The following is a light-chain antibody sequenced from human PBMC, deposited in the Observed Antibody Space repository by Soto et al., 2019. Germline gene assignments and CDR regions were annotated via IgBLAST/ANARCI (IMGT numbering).Light chain of an antibody. CDR1: SSDVGVYNY. J-gene: IGLJ2*01. CDR3: SSYTSSSTV. Sequence: QSVLTQPASVSGSPGQSITISCTGTSSDVGVYNYVSWYQQHPGKAPKLMIYDVSNRPSGVSNRFSGSKSGNTASLTISGLQAEDAADYYCSSYTSSSTVFGGGTKLTVL. V-gene: IGLV2-14*01. CDR2: DVS.